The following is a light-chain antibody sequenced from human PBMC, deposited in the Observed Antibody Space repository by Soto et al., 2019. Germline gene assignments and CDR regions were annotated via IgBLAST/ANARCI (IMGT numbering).Light chain of an antibody. V-gene: IGKV3-11*01. CDR2: DAY. CDR3: QQRSNLPWT. J-gene: IGKJ1*01. CDR1: QSFRGL. Sequence: EIVMTQSPATLSVSPGERATLSCRASQSFRGLLAWYQQKPGQAPRLLIYDAYNRATGIPVRFSGSGSGTDYTLTVSSLEPEDFAVYYCQQRSNLPWTFGQGTKVDIK.